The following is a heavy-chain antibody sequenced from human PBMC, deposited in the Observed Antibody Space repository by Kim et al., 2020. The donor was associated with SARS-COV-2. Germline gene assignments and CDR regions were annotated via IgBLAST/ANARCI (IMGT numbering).Heavy chain of an antibody. V-gene: IGHV3-74*01. CDR3: ARVGAVRDY. J-gene: IGHJ4*02. Sequence: SRPSYADSVKSRFTISRDNAKNTLYLQMNSLRAEDTAVYYCARVGAVRDYWGQGTLVTISS. D-gene: IGHD3-3*01. CDR2: SRP.